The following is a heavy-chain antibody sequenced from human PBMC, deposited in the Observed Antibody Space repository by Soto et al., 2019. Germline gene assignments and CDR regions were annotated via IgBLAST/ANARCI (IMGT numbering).Heavy chain of an antibody. CDR1: GGSVSSGSYY. D-gene: IGHD1-26*01. CDR2: IYYSGST. Sequence: QVQLQESGPGLVKPSETLSLTCTVSGGSVSSGSYYWSWIRQPPGKGLEWIGYIYYSGSTNYNPSLQSRVTISVDTSKNQFSLKLSSVTAADTAVYYCAREGWEHYYFDYWGQGTLVTVSS. CDR3: AREGWEHYYFDY. J-gene: IGHJ4*02. V-gene: IGHV4-61*01.